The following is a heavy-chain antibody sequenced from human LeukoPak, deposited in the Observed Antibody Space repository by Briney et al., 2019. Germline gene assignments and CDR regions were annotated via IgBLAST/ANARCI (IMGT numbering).Heavy chain of an antibody. D-gene: IGHD2-2*01. J-gene: IGHJ5*02. CDR1: GGSISSYY. CDR3: ARDAGYCSSTSCYDNWIDP. CDR2: IYTSGST. Sequence: TSETLSLTCTVSGGSISSYYWSWIRQPAGKGLEWIGRIYTSGSTNYNPSLKSRVTMSVDTSKNQFSLKLSSVTAADTAVYYCARDAGYCSSTSCYDNWIDPWGQGTLVTVSS. V-gene: IGHV4-4*07.